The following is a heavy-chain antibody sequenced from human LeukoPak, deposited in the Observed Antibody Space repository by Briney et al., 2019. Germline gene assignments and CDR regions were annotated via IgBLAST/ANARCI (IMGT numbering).Heavy chain of an antibody. CDR3: ARDDGYDILTHGMDV. CDR1: GYPFTGYY. D-gene: IGHD3-9*01. V-gene: IGHV1-2*02. Sequence: ASVKVSCKASGYPFTGYYMHWVRQAPGQGLEWMGWINPNSGGTNYAQKFQGRVTMTRDTSISTAYMELSRLRSDDTAVYYCARDDGYDILTHGMDVWGQGTTVTVSS. CDR2: INPNSGGT. J-gene: IGHJ6*02.